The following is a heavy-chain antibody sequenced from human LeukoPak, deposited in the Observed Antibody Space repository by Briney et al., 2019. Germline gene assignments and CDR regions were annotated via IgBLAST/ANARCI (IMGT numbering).Heavy chain of an antibody. J-gene: IGHJ4*02. Sequence: GGSLRLSCTASGFTFHDYAMYWVRQAPGKGLEWVSGITWNSGKIAYADSVMGRFTISRDNSKNTLYLQMNSLRAEDTAVYYCAKDRLLRELALGERYFDYWGQGTLVTVSS. V-gene: IGHV3-9*01. CDR1: GFTFHDYA. CDR3: AKDRLLRELALGERYFDY. CDR2: ITWNSGKI. D-gene: IGHD3-10*01.